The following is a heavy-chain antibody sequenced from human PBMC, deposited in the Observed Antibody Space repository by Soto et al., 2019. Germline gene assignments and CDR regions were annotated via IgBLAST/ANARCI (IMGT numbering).Heavy chain of an antibody. CDR2: VFYTGFT. J-gene: IGHJ4*02. CDR3: ATSQKGYNWNCFDH. CDR1: GASISGSYYY. D-gene: IGHD1-20*01. V-gene: IGHV4-39*01. Sequence: SETLSLTCAASGASISGSYYYWAWLRQSPGKGPEWIGSVFYTGFTSYNPSLESRVSVSVDTSKSQFSLKLSAVTAADTAVYYCATSQKGYNWNCFDHWGEGALVTVSS.